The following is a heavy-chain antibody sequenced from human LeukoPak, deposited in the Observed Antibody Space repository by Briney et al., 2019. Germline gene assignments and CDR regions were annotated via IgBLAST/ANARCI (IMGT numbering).Heavy chain of an antibody. CDR2: ISYDGSNK. CDR3: AKGSAGYGYGN. V-gene: IGHV3-30*18. D-gene: IGHD5-18*01. J-gene: IGHJ4*02. Sequence: PGRSLRLSCAASGFTFSSYGMHWVRQAPGKGLEWVAVISYDGSNKYYADSVKGRFTFSRDKSKNTLYLQRNSLRAEGTAVYYCAKGSAGYGYGNRGQGTPGTLSS. CDR1: GFTFSSYG.